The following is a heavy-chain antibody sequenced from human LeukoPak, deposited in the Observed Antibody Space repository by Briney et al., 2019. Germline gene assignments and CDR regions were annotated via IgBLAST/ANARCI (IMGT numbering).Heavy chain of an antibody. CDR1: GFTFRGSA. CDR2: IRSKANSYAT. Sequence: GGSLRLSCAASGFTFRGSAMHWVRQASGKGLEWVGRIRSKANSYATAYAASVKGRFTISRDDSKNTAYLQMNSLKTEDTAVYYCTRFGRDYQVPTTGYGMDVWGQGTTVTVSS. J-gene: IGHJ6*02. V-gene: IGHV3-73*01. D-gene: IGHD4-17*01. CDR3: TRFGRDYQVPTTGYGMDV.